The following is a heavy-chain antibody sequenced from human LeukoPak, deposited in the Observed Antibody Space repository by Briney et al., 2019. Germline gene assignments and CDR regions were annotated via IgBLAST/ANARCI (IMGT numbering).Heavy chain of an antibody. CDR3: ATVRHCSSTSCYRFPYGMDV. Sequence: ASVKVSCKVSGYTLTELSMHWVRQAPGKGPEWMGGFDPEDGETIYAQKFQGRVTMTDDTSTDTAYMELSSLRSEDTAVYYCATVRHCSSTSCYRFPYGMDVWGQGTTVTVSS. J-gene: IGHJ6*02. CDR2: FDPEDGET. CDR1: GYTLTELS. D-gene: IGHD2-2*02. V-gene: IGHV1-24*01.